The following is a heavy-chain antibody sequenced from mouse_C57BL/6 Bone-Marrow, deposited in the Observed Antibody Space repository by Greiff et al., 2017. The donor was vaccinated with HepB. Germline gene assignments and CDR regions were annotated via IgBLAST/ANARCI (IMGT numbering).Heavy chain of an antibody. J-gene: IGHJ1*03. CDR3: ARGGCYDGYYVGYWYFDV. CDR2: IYPRDGST. V-gene: IGHV1-78*01. Sequence: QVHVKQSDAELVKPGASVKISCKVSGYTFTDHTIHWMKQRPEQGLEWIGYIYPRDGSTKYNEKFKGKATLTADKSSSTAYMQLNSLTSEDSAVYYCARGGCYDGYYVGYWYFDVWGTGTTVTVSS. D-gene: IGHD2-3*01. CDR1: GYTFTDHT.